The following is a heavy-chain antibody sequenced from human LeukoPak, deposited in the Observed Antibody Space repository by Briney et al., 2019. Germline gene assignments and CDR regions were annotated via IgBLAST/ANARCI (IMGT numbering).Heavy chain of an antibody. CDR1: GFTFSSYG. CDR3: AKGICSGGSCYLLDY. D-gene: IGHD2-15*01. Sequence: PGGSLRLSCAASGFTFSSYGMHWVRQAPGKGLEWVAAISYDGSNKYYADSVKGRFTISRDNSKNTLYLQMNSLRAEDTAVYYCAKGICSGGSCYLLDYWGQGTLVTVSS. J-gene: IGHJ4*02. CDR2: ISYDGSNK. V-gene: IGHV3-30*18.